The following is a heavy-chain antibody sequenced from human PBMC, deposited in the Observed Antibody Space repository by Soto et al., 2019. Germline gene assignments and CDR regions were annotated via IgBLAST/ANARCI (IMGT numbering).Heavy chain of an antibody. V-gene: IGHV1-69*06. CDR2: IIPIFGTT. CDR1: GGTFGSDA. D-gene: IGHD3-22*01. CDR3: ARDRTDSGYYTNWLDP. J-gene: IGHJ5*02. Sequence: SVKVSCKASGGTFGSDAITGVRQAPGQGLEWVGRIIPIFGTTNYAQNLQGRVTISADKSTLTSYMELHSLTSDDTALYYCARDRTDSGYYTNWLDPWGQGTQVTVSS.